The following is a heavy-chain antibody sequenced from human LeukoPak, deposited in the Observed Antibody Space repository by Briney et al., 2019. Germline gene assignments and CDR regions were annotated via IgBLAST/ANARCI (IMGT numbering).Heavy chain of an antibody. CDR1: GYTFTGYY. D-gene: IGHD3-22*01. CDR2: INPNSGGT. CDR3: ARLGGRDYYDSSGYYYFDY. J-gene: IGHJ4*02. Sequence: ASVKVSCKASGYTFTGYYMHWVRQAPGQGLEWMGWINPNSGGTNYAQKFQGRVTMTRDTSISTAYLQWSSLKASDTAMYYCARLGGRDYYDSSGYYYFDYWGQGTLVTVSS. V-gene: IGHV1-2*02.